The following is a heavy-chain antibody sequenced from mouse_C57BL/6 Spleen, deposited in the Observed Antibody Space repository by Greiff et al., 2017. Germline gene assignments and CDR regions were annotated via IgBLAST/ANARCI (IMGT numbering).Heavy chain of an antibody. Sequence: VQLKQPGAELVKPGASVKLSCKASGYTFTSYWMHWVKQRPGRGLEWIGRIDPNSGGTKYNEKFKSKATLTVDKPSSTAYMQLSSLTSEDSAVYYCAREGYSNLFAYWGQGTLVTVSA. CDR3: AREGYSNLFAY. D-gene: IGHD2-5*01. CDR1: GYTFTSYW. V-gene: IGHV1-72*01. CDR2: IDPNSGGT. J-gene: IGHJ3*01.